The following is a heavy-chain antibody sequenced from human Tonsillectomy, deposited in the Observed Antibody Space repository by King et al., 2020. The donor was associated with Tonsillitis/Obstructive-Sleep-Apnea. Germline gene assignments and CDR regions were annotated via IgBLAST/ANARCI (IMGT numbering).Heavy chain of an antibody. CDR1: GYTFTSYA. D-gene: IGHD3-3*01. CDR3: ARDPTPYYDFWSGYTYYFDY. J-gene: IGHJ4*02. Sequence: QLVQSGSELKKPGASVKVSCKASGYTFTSYAMNWVRQAPGQGLEWMGWINTNTGNPTYAQGFTGRFVFSLDTSDSTAYLQISSLKAEDTAVYYCARDPTPYYDFWSGYTYYFDYWGQGTLVTVSS. V-gene: IGHV7-4-1*02. CDR2: INTNTGNP.